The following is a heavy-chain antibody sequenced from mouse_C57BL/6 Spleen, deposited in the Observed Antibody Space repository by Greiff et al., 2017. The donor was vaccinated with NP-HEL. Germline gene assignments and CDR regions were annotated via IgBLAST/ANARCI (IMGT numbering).Heavy chain of an antibody. V-gene: IGHV3-6*01. J-gene: IGHJ4*01. Sequence: EVQLQESGPGLVKPSQSLSLTCSVTGYSITSGYYWNWIRQFPGNKLEWMGYISYDGSNNYNPSLKNRISITRDTSKNQFFLKLNSVTTEDTATYYCASGGLWLDYYAMDYWGQGTSVTVSS. CDR1: GYSITSGYY. CDR3: ASGGLWLDYYAMDY. CDR2: ISYDGSN. D-gene: IGHD2-2*01.